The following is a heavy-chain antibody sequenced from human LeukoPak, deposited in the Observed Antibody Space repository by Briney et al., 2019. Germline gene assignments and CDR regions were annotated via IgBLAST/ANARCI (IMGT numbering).Heavy chain of an antibody. CDR1: GGSFSGYY. V-gene: IGHV4-34*01. D-gene: IGHD2/OR15-2a*01. CDR2: INHSGST. J-gene: IGHJ4*02. Sequence: SETLSLTCAVYGGSFSGYYWSWIRQPPGKGLEWIGEINHSGSTNYNPSLKSRVTISVDTSKNQFSLKLSSVTAADTAVYYCARDLSLDYWGQGTLVTVSS. CDR3: ARDLSLDY.